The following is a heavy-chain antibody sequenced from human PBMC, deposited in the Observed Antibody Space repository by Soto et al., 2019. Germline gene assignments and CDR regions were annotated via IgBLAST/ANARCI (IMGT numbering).Heavy chain of an antibody. J-gene: IGHJ4*02. Sequence: GASVKVSCKASGGTFSSYAISWVRQAPGQGLEWMGGIIPIFGTANYAQKFQGRVTITADESTSTAYMELSSLRSEDTAVYYCARGITYYYDSSGYYPRAYFDYWGQGTLVTVSS. CDR3: ARGITYYYDSSGYYPRAYFDY. D-gene: IGHD3-22*01. CDR2: IIPIFGTA. CDR1: GGTFSSYA. V-gene: IGHV1-69*13.